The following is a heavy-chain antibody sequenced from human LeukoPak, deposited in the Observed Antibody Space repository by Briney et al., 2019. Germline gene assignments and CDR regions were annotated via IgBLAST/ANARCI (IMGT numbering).Heavy chain of an antibody. CDR3: ARRAGAYSHPYDY. D-gene: IGHD4/OR15-4a*01. CDR2: VSSSGGTT. Sequence: GGSLRLSCAASGFTFSSFAMNWVRQAPGKGLEWVSAVSSSGGTTYYADSVKGRFTISRDNSKNTLSLQMNSLRAEDTAVYYCARRAGAYSHPYDYWGQGTLVTVSS. J-gene: IGHJ4*02. CDR1: GFTFSSFA. V-gene: IGHV3-23*01.